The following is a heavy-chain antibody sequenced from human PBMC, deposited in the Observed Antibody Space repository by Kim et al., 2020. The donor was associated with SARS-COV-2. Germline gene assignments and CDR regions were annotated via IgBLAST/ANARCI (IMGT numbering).Heavy chain of an antibody. D-gene: IGHD1-26*01. J-gene: IGHJ4*02. Sequence: GGSTYYADSVKGRFTISRDNSKNTLYLQMNSLRAEDTAVYYCAKQVDFDYWGQGTLVTVSS. CDR2: GGST. V-gene: IGHV3-23*01. CDR3: AKQVDFDY.